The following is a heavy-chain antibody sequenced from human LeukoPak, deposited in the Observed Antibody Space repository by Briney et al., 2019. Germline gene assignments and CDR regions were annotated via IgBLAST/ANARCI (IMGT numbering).Heavy chain of an antibody. CDR1: GYSISSGYY. D-gene: IGHD3-10*01. Sequence: SETLSLTCTVSGYSISSGYYWGWIRQPPGKGLEWIGSIYHSGSTYYNPSLKSRVTISVDTSKNQFSLKLSSVTAADTAVYYCARRHYYYGSGSYYPWGQGTLVTVSS. CDR3: ARRHYYYGSGSYYP. CDR2: IYHSGST. J-gene: IGHJ5*02. V-gene: IGHV4-38-2*02.